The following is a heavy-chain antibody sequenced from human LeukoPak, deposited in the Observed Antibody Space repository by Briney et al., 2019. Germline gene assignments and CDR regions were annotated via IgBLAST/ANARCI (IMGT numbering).Heavy chain of an antibody. V-gene: IGHV3-23*01. J-gene: IGHJ4*02. Sequence: GGSLRLSCAASGVTFRTYAMSWVRQAPGKGLEWVSAVRGSGSDTYYADSVKGRFTISRDNSKNTLYLQMNSLRAEDTAIYYCAKTSRVNSAYDSPFDYWGQGTLVTVSS. CDR3: AKTSRVNSAYDSPFDY. D-gene: IGHD5-12*01. CDR2: VRGSGSDT. CDR1: GVTFRTYA.